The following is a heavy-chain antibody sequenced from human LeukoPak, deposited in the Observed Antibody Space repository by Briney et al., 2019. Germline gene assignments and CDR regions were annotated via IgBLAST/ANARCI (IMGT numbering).Heavy chain of an antibody. D-gene: IGHD3-10*01. CDR3: VKGSGTNDYGMDT. Sequence: GGSLRLSCAASGFAFRTYGMHRVRQAPGKGLEWVAVISYDGSEKHNADSVKGRFTISRDNSKNTVFLQMDSLRAEDTGVYYCVKGSGTNDYGMDTWGQGTTVTVPS. CDR1: GFAFRTYG. V-gene: IGHV3-30*18. CDR2: ISYDGSEK. J-gene: IGHJ6*02.